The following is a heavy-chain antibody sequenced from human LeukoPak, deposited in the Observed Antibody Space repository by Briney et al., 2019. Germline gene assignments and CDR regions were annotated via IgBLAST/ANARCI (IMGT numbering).Heavy chain of an antibody. J-gene: IGHJ6*02. Sequence: NPGGSLRLSCAASGFAFSSYAMSWVRQAPGKGLEWVSAISGSGGSTCYADSVKGRFTISRDNSKNTLYLQMNSLRAEDTAVYYCASTGGYGSGTYDYYYFGMDVWGQGTTVTVSS. D-gene: IGHD3-10*01. V-gene: IGHV3-23*01. CDR3: ASTGGYGSGTYDYYYFGMDV. CDR1: GFAFSSYA. CDR2: ISGSGGST.